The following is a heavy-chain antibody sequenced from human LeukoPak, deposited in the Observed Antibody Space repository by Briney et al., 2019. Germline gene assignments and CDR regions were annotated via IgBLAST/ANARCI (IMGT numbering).Heavy chain of an antibody. CDR2: IIPILGIA. Sequence: PGASLRLSCVASGFTFSGYGISWVRQAPGQGLEWMGRIIPILGIANYAQKFQGRVTITADKSTSTAYMELSSLRSEDTAVYYCAREEELGSGITIFGVAQGYFDYWGQGTLVTVSS. J-gene: IGHJ4*02. D-gene: IGHD3-3*01. CDR3: AREEELGSGITIFGVAQGYFDY. V-gene: IGHV1-69*04. CDR1: GFTFSGYG.